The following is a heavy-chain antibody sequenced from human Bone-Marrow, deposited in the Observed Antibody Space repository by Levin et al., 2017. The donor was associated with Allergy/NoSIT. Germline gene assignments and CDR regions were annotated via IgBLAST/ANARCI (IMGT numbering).Heavy chain of an antibody. CDR1: GFTVSNYA. J-gene: IGHJ2*01. Sequence: GGSLRLSCAASGFTVSNYAIHWVRQAPGKGLEWVAVIWYDGSRTYYGDSVKGRFTISRDISKNMVFLQMDSQGAEDTAVYYCARSAPTDWFFDLWGRGTLVTVSS. CDR3: ARSAPTDWFFDL. V-gene: IGHV3-33*01. D-gene: IGHD1-14*01. CDR2: IWYDGSRT.